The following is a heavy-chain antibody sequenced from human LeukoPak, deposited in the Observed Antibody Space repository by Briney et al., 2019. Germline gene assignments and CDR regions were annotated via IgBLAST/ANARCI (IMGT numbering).Heavy chain of an antibody. Sequence: PGGSLRLSCAASGFSFSDYCFIWVRQAPGKGLEWVSSISSSSSYIHYADSVKGRFTISRDNAKNSVYLHMNSLRADDTAVYYCARDYRPGGDYGDFLDYWGQGTLVTVSS. CDR1: GFSFSDYC. D-gene: IGHD4-17*01. J-gene: IGHJ4*02. CDR2: ISSSSSYI. CDR3: ARDYRPGGDYGDFLDY. V-gene: IGHV3-21*01.